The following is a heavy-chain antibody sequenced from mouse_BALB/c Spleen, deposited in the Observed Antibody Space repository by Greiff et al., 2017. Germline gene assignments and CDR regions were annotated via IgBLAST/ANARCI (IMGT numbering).Heavy chain of an antibody. J-gene: IGHJ3*01. Sequence: QVQLKQSGAELAKPGASVKMSCKASGYTFTSYWMHWVKQRPGQGLEWIGYINPSTGYTEYNQKFKDKATLTADKSSSTAYMQLSSLTSEDSAVYYCARSGNYYGRGTWFAYWGQGTLVTVSA. CDR1: GYTFTSYW. V-gene: IGHV1-7*01. CDR3: ARSGNYYGRGTWFAY. CDR2: INPSTGYT. D-gene: IGHD1-1*01.